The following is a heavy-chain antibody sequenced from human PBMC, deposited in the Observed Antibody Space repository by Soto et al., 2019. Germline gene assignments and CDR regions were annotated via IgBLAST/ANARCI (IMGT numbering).Heavy chain of an antibody. CDR3: ARDPDKYYCDS. CDR2: IDHGGST. V-gene: IGHV4-34*01. Sequence: SETLSLTCAVYGGSFNGYFWTWIRQPPGKGPEWIGDIDHGGSTNYNPSLKSRVTISVDTSKNQFSLKLSSVTAADMAMFYCARDPDKYYCDSWGQGTQVTVSS. CDR1: GGSFNGYF. J-gene: IGHJ4*02.